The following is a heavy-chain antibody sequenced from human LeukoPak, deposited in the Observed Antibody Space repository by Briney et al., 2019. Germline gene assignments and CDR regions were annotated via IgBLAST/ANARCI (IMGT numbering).Heavy chain of an antibody. CDR1: GFTFSDYY. CDR2: ISSGGSTI. V-gene: IGHV3-11*01. CDR3: AKDHGGSGWYLHWYFDL. D-gene: IGHD6-19*01. Sequence: GGSLRLSCAVSGFTFSDYYMSWIRQAPGKGLEWVSYISSGGSTISHADSVKGRFTISRDNSKNTLYLQMNSLRAEDTAVYYCAKDHGGSGWYLHWYFDLWGRGTLVTVSS. J-gene: IGHJ2*01.